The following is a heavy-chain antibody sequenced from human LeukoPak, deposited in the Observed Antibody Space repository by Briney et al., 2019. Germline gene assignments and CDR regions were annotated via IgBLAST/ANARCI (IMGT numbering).Heavy chain of an antibody. CDR1: GFTFSSYA. CDR2: ISGSGGST. Sequence: GGSLRLSCAASGFTFSSYAMSWVRQAPGKGVEGVSAISGSGGSTYYADSVKGRFTISRDNSKNTLYLQMTSLRAEYTAVYYCAKPLWFGSPGYWGQGTLVTVSS. V-gene: IGHV3-23*01. J-gene: IGHJ4*02. D-gene: IGHD3-10*01. CDR3: AKPLWFGSPGY.